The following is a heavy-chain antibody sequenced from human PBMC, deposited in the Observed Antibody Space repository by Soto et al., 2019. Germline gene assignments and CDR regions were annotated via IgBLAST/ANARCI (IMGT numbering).Heavy chain of an antibody. V-gene: IGHV3-23*01. CDR2: ISGSGDST. D-gene: IGHD4-17*01. CDR1: GFTFTTFA. J-gene: IGHJ6*02. CDR3: ASDYGDYYYYGMDV. Sequence: DVQLLDSGGGLVQPGGSLRLSCAASGFTFTTFAMSWVRQAPGKGLEWVSTISGSGDSTYYANSVRGRFTISRDNSENTLYLQMNSLRAEDTAVYYCASDYGDYYYYGMDVWGQGTTVTVSS.